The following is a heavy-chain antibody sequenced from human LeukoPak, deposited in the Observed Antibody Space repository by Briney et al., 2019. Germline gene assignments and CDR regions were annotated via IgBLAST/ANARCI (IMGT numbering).Heavy chain of an antibody. Sequence: GGSLRLSCAASGFTFSSYEMNWVRQAPGKGLEWVSYISSSGSTIYYADSVKGRFTISRDDAKNSLYLQMNSLRAEDTAVYYCARGATTVNYWGQGTLVTVSS. J-gene: IGHJ4*02. V-gene: IGHV3-48*03. CDR3: ARGATTVNY. CDR1: GFTFSSYE. CDR2: ISSSGSTI. D-gene: IGHD4-17*01.